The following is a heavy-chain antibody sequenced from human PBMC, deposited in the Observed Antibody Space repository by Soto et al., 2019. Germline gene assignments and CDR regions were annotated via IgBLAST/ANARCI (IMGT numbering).Heavy chain of an antibody. CDR3: ARDASLPTPYDFWSGPNNP. CDR2: IKEDGSEK. CDR1: GFTFSRYW. Sequence: GGSLRLSCAASGFTFSRYWMSWVRQAPGKGLDWVANIKEDGSEKYYVDSVRGRFTISRDNAKNSLYLQMNSLRAEDTAVYYCARDASLPTPYDFWSGPNNPWGQGTLVTVSS. D-gene: IGHD3-3*01. J-gene: IGHJ5*02. V-gene: IGHV3-7*01.